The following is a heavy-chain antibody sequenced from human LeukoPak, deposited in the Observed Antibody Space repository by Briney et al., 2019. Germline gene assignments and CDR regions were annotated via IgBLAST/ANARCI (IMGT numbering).Heavy chain of an antibody. CDR2: IYYSGST. D-gene: IGHD3-9*01. Sequence: PSETLSLTCTVSGGSISNSYYWGWIRQPPGKGLEWIGSIYYSGSTYYNPSLKSRVTISVDTSKNQFSLKLSSVTAGDTAVYYCARAREGLRYFDWLKSSDAFDIWGQGTMVTVSS. CDR1: GGSISNSYY. V-gene: IGHV4-39*01. J-gene: IGHJ3*02. CDR3: ARAREGLRYFDWLKSSDAFDI.